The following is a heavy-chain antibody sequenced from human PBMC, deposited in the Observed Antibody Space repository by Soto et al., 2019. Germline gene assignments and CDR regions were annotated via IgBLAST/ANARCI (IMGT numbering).Heavy chain of an antibody. CDR3: ARHPAHCSGGICHTDY. D-gene: IGHD2-15*01. CDR2: VYSSGAT. CDR1: GGSISDYY. V-gene: IGHV4-59*08. J-gene: IGHJ4*02. Sequence: QVQLQESDPGLVKPSETLSLTCSVSGGSISDYYWNWIRRPPVKGLEWLGSVYSSGATNYNPSLKSRVTISVDTSRNQFSLKLTSVTAADTAVYYCARHPAHCSGGICHTDYWGQGTLVTVSS.